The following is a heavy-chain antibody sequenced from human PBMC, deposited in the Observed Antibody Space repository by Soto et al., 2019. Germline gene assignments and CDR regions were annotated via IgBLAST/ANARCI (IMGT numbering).Heavy chain of an antibody. J-gene: IGHJ4*02. D-gene: IGHD3-9*01. V-gene: IGHV1-3*01. CDR3: ASDPQYRILTGYTYYFDF. CDR2: MDLGSGAT. Sequence: GPSVNVCCKGYGVRFTYYAVHCVRQDPGQGLEWMGWMDLGSGATKYSQKFQGRVTITRDTSASTANMELSSLRSEDTAVYYCASDPQYRILTGYTYYFDFWGQGTQVTLSS. CDR1: GVRFTYYA.